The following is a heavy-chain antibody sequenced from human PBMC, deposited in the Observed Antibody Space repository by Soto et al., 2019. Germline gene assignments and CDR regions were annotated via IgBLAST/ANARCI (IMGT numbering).Heavy chain of an antibody. V-gene: IGHV4-34*01. CDR2: INHSGST. J-gene: IGHJ4*02. Sequence: KQSQTLSLTCAVYGGSFSGYYWSWIRQPPGKGLEWIGEINHSGSTNYNPSLKSRVTISVDTSKNQFSLKLSSVTAADTAVYYCARARAAGFDYWGQGTLVTVSS. CDR1: GGSFSGYY. D-gene: IGHD6-13*01. CDR3: ARARAAGFDY.